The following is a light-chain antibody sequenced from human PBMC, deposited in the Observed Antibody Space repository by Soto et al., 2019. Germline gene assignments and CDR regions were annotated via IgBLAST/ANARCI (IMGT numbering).Light chain of an antibody. CDR2: GVS. V-gene: IGKV1-12*01. Sequence: DIQMTQSPSSVSASVGDRVTITCRASQALSTSLAWYRQRPGKAPKLLIYGVSTLQTGVPSRFSGSGSGTDFTLTISRLQPEDFATYYCQQTISFPWTFGQGTKVDIK. J-gene: IGKJ1*01. CDR3: QQTISFPWT. CDR1: QALSTS.